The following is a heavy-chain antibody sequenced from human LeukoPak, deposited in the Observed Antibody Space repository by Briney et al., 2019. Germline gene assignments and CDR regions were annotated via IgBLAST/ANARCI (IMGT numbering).Heavy chain of an antibody. J-gene: IGHJ4*02. Sequence: TASETLSLTCTVSGGSISSYYWSWIRQPPGKGLEWIGYIYYSGSTNYNPSLKSRVTISVDTSKNQFSLKLTSVTAADTAVYYCAREGGFYRPLDYSGQGTLVTVSS. D-gene: IGHD6-25*01. CDR1: GGSISSYY. CDR3: AREGGFYRPLDY. V-gene: IGHV4-59*12. CDR2: IYYSGST.